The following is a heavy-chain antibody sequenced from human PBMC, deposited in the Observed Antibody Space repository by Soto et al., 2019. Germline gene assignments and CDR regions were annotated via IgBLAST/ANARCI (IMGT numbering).Heavy chain of an antibody. J-gene: IGHJ4*02. CDR3: AKRSLRRLRFVETH. D-gene: IGHD3-3*01. Sequence: SETLSLTCAVSGDSFSNTNWWSWVRQPPGKGLEWIGEIYHSGSTNYNPSLRSRVTISLDKSKNQFSLNLTSVTAADTAFYYCAKRSLRRLRFVETHWGQGTLVTVSS. CDR2: IYHSGST. V-gene: IGHV4-4*02. CDR1: GDSFSNTNW.